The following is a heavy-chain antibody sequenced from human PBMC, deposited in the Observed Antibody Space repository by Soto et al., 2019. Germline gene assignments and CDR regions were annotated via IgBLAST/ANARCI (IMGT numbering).Heavy chain of an antibody. CDR2: IFSNDEK. Sequence: GVNWNRQPPGKALEWLAHIFSNDEKSYSTSLKSRLTISKDTSKSQVVLTMTNMDPVDTATYYCARIGRYCSSTSCYKTFDYWGQGTLVTVSS. CDR3: ARIGRYCSSTSCYKTFDY. V-gene: IGHV2-26*01. J-gene: IGHJ4*02. D-gene: IGHD2-2*02. CDR1: G.